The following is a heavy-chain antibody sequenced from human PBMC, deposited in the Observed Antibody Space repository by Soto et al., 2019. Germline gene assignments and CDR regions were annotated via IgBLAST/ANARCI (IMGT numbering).Heavy chain of an antibody. CDR1: ASIFKGHG. Sequence: QVQLVESGGGVVQPGGSLRLSCAASASIFKGHGMHWVRQAPGKGLEWVAIIRYDGSDEHYGDSVKGRFTISRDNSKNMLYLQMNSLRAEDTAVYYCARDGVGPTTFFGFLDYWGQGTLVTVSS. D-gene: IGHD1-26*01. CDR2: IRYDGSDE. CDR3: ARDGVGPTTFFGFLDY. J-gene: IGHJ4*02. V-gene: IGHV3-33*08.